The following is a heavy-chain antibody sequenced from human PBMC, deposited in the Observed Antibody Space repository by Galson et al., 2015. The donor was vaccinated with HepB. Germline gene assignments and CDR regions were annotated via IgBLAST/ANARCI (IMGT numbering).Heavy chain of an antibody. Sequence: SLRLSCAASGFTFASYWMNWVRQIPGRGLEWVALMKGDGSDIYYVDSVKGRFTVTRDNAKNSLYLQMNSLRVEDTAMYYCATDDGRRGGDNWGQGTLVTVSS. V-gene: IGHV3-7*03. D-gene: IGHD1-26*01. CDR3: ATDDGRRGGDN. J-gene: IGHJ4*02. CDR1: GFTFASYW. CDR2: MKGDGSDI.